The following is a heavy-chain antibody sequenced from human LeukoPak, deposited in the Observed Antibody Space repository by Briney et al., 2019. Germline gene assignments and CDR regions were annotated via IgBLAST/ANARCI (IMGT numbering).Heavy chain of an antibody. Sequence: SETLSLTCTVSGGSISSSSYYWGWIRQPPGKGLEWIGSIYYSGSTYYNPSLKSRVTISVDTSKNQFSLKLSSVTAADTAVYYCARGSYCGGDCYSWGNAFDIWAKGQWSPSLQ. J-gene: IGHJ3*02. CDR1: GGSISSSSYY. D-gene: IGHD2-21*02. V-gene: IGHV4-39*07. CDR2: IYYSGST. CDR3: ARGSYCGGDCYSWGNAFDI.